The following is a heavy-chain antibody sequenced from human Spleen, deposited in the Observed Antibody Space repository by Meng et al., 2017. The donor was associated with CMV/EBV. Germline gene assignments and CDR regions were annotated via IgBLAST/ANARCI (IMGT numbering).Heavy chain of an antibody. CDR3: ARRGYYDSSGYYSFDY. Sequence: VQLVQSGAEVKKPGASVKVSCKASGYTFTSYGISWVRQMPGKGLEWMGRIDPSDSYTNYSPSFQGHVTISADKSISTAYLQWSSLKASDTAMYYCARRGYYDSSGYYSFDYWGQGTLVTVSS. D-gene: IGHD3-22*01. CDR1: GYTFTSYG. J-gene: IGHJ4*02. CDR2: IDPSDSYT. V-gene: IGHV5-10-1*01.